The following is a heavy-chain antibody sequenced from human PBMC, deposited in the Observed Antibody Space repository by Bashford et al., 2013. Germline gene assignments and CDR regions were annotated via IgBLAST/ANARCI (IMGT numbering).Heavy chain of an antibody. J-gene: IGHJ2*01. CDR1: GGSVSSASYY. CDR3: ARHRIDYGDYPNLDWYFDF. CDR2: IDYTGST. Sequence: SETLSLTCIVSGGSVSSASYYWSWIRHHPGKGLEWVGYIDYTGSTYYNPSLGSRVTISLEASKNQFSLKVTSVTAADTAVYYCARHRIDYGDYPNLDWYFDFWGLAPWSPS. D-gene: IGHD4-17*01. V-gene: IGHV4-61*01.